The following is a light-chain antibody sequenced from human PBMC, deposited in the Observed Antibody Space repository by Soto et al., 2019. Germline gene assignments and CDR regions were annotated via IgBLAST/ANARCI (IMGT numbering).Light chain of an antibody. J-gene: IGKJ5*01. V-gene: IGKV3-11*01. CDR2: GAS. Sequence: EIVMTQSPATLSVSPGERAILSCRASQSVNIYLAWYQQKPGQAPRLLIYGASTRATGIPARFSGSGSGADFTLTISSLEPEDFAVYYCQQRSSWPITFGQGTRLEIK. CDR1: QSVNIY. CDR3: QQRSSWPIT.